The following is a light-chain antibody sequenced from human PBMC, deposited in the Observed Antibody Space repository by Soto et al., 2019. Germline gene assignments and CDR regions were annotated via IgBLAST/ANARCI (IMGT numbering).Light chain of an antibody. Sequence: DIQMTQSPSSLSASVGDRVSITCQASQDIANFVNWYQQKPGKAPTLLIYDASNLKTRVTSRFSGSGSGTEYTLTLSSLKPDDIATYYCQQYDKFVLTFGGGTKVEIK. V-gene: IGKV1-33*01. J-gene: IGKJ4*01. CDR2: DAS. CDR1: QDIANF. CDR3: QQYDKFVLT.